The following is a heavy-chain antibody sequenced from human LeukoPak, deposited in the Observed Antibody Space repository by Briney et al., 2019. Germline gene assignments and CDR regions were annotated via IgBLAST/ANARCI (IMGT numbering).Heavy chain of an antibody. V-gene: IGHV3-30-3*01. Sequence: GGSLRLSCAASGFTFSSYAMHWVRQAPGKGLEWVAVISYDGSNKYYADSVKGRFTISRDNSKNTLYLQMNSLRAEDTAVYYCARATYYDFWSGYYTPTDFDYWGQGTLVTVSS. CDR2: ISYDGSNK. CDR1: GFTFSSYA. D-gene: IGHD3-3*01. CDR3: ARATYYDFWSGYYTPTDFDY. J-gene: IGHJ4*02.